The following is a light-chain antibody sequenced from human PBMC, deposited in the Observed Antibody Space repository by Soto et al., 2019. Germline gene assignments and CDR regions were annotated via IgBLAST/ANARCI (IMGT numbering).Light chain of an antibody. V-gene: IGKV3-15*01. CDR3: QQYKNWPYT. Sequence: EIVMTQSPATLSVSPGERATLSCRASQSVSSNLAWYQQKPGQAPRLLIYGASTRATGIPARFSGSGSGAEFSLTISSLQSEEFAVYYCQQYKNWPYTFGQGTKLEIK. J-gene: IGKJ2*01. CDR2: GAS. CDR1: QSVSSN.